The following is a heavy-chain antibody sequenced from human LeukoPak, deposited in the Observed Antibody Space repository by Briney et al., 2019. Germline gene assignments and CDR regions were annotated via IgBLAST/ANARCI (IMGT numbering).Heavy chain of an antibody. V-gene: IGHV4-59*06. CDR3: ARTSHSSGYYDY. CDR1: AGSISSYY. CDR2: IYYIGST. Sequence: SETLSLTCTVSAGSISSYYWTWIRQHPGKGLEWIGYIYYIGSTYYNPSLKSRVTISVDTSKNQFSLKLSSVTAADTAVYYCARTSHSSGYYDYWGQGTLVTVSS. D-gene: IGHD3-22*01. J-gene: IGHJ4*02.